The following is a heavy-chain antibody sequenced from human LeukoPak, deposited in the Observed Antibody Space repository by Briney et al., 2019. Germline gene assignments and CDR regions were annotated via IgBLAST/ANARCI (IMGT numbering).Heavy chain of an antibody. D-gene: IGHD1-1*01. V-gene: IGHV3-74*01. CDR1: GFTFSTYW. J-gene: IGHJ4*02. Sequence: PGGSLRLSCAASGFTFSTYWMHWVRQAPGQGLVWVSRINPDASTTNYADSVRGRFTISRDNAKNTLYLQMNSLRAEDTALYYCTRGGLEPIDSWGRGTLVTVSS. CDR3: TRGGLEPIDS. CDR2: INPDASTT.